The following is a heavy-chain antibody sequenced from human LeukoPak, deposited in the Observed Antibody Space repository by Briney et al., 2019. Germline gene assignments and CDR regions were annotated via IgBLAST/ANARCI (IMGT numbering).Heavy chain of an antibody. CDR3: ARETSVTYYMDV. V-gene: IGHV3-66*02. CDR2: IYSGGST. J-gene: IGHJ6*03. D-gene: IGHD1-1*01. Sequence: GGSLRLSCAASGFTVSSNYMSWVRQAPGKGLEWVSVIYSGGSTYYADSVKGRFTISRDNSKNTLYLQMNSLRAEDTAAYYCARETSVTYYMDVWGKGTTVTVSS. CDR1: GFTVSSNY.